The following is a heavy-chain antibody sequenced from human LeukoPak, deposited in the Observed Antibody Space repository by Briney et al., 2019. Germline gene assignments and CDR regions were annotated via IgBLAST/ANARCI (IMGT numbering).Heavy chain of an antibody. Sequence: GGSLRLSCAASGFTLSSYSMNWVRQAPGKGLEWVSFISSSSSYIYYADSVKGRFTISRDNAKNSLYLQMNSLRAEDTAVYYCARGEYGSGSYHIDYWGQGTLVTVSS. V-gene: IGHV3-21*01. D-gene: IGHD3-10*01. J-gene: IGHJ4*02. CDR2: ISSSSSYI. CDR3: ARGEYGSGSYHIDY. CDR1: GFTLSSYS.